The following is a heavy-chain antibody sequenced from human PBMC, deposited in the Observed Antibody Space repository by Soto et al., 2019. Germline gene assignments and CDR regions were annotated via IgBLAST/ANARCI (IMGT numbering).Heavy chain of an antibody. CDR2: ISAYNGNT. Sequence: QVQLVQSGAEVKKPGASVKVSCKASGYTFTSYGISWVRQAPGQGLEWMGWISAYNGNTNYAQKLQGRVTMTTDTSTSTGYMELRSLRSDDTAVYYCARDVEYYYDSSGWNYWGQGTLVTVSS. CDR3: ARDVEYYYDSSGWNY. J-gene: IGHJ4*02. CDR1: GYTFTSYG. V-gene: IGHV1-18*01. D-gene: IGHD3-22*01.